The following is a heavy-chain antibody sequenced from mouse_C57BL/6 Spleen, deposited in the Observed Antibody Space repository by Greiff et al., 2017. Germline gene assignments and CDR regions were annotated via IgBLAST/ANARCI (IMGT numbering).Heavy chain of an antibody. CDR1: GYTFTSYT. J-gene: IGHJ4*01. Sequence: VQLQQSGAELARPGASVKMSCKASGYTFTSYTMHWVKQRPGQGLEWIGYINPSSGYTKYNQKFKDKATLTADKSSSTAYMQLSSLTSEDSAVYYCAREEDKAMDYWGQGTSVTVSS. V-gene: IGHV1-4*01. CDR2: INPSSGYT. CDR3: AREEDKAMDY.